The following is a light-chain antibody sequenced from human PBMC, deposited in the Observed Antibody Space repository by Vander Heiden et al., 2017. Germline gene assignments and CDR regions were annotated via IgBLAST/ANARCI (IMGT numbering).Light chain of an antibody. Sequence: DIQMTQSPSSLSASVGDRVTITCQASQDIINYSNWYQQKPGKAPKLLIYDASNLETGVPSRCSGSGSGTDFTFTISSLQPEDIATYYCQQYDNLPSLTFGGGTKVEIK. CDR3: QQYDNLPSLT. CDR2: DAS. J-gene: IGKJ4*01. V-gene: IGKV1-33*01. CDR1: QDIINY.